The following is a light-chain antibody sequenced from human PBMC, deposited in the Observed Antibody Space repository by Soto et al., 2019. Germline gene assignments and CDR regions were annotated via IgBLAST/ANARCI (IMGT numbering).Light chain of an antibody. CDR2: GAS. V-gene: IGKV3-15*01. CDR3: QHYNNWPLT. J-gene: IGKJ4*01. CDR1: ESVNRN. Sequence: EIVMTQSPATLSVSPGGRATLSCRAGESVNRNLAWYQQRPGQSPRLLLYGASTRATGTPARFSGSGSGTEFTLTITSLQSDDFALYFCQHYNNWPLTFGGGTKVEIK.